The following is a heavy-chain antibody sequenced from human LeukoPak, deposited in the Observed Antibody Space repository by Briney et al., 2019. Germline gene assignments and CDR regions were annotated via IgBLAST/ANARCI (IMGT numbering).Heavy chain of an antibody. CDR2: ISGSGGST. V-gene: IGHV3-23*01. Sequence: GGSLRLSCAASGFTFSSYAMSWVRQAPGKGLEWVSAISGSGGSTYYADSVKGRFTISRDNSKNTLYLQMNSLRAEDTAVYYCARDPSTGDFWSGYLIPRFDYWGQGTLVTVSS. J-gene: IGHJ4*02. CDR1: GFTFSSYA. D-gene: IGHD3-3*01. CDR3: ARDPSTGDFWSGYLIPRFDY.